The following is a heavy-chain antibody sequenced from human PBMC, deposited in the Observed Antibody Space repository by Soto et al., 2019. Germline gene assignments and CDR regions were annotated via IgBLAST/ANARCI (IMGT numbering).Heavy chain of an antibody. V-gene: IGHV1-18*01. CDR1: GYAFTTYG. D-gene: IGHD1-1*01. CDR3: ARGRYGDY. CDR2: ISAHNGNT. J-gene: IGHJ4*02. Sequence: QVHLVQSGAEVKKPGASVKISCKGSGYAFTTYGITWVRQAPGQGLEWMGWISAHNGNTNYAQKLQGRVTVTRDTSTSTAYMELRSLRSDDTAVYYCARGRYGDYWGQGALVTVSS.